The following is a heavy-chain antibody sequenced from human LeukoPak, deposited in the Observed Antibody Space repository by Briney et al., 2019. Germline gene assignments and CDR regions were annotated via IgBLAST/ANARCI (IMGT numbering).Heavy chain of an antibody. Sequence: GGSLRLSCAASGFTVSSNYMSWVRQAPGKGLEWVANIKQDGSEKYYVDSVKGRFTISRDNAKNSLYLQMNSLRAEDTAVYYCARDIVVVPAATCWFDPWGQGTLVTVSS. CDR1: GFTVSSNY. V-gene: IGHV3-7*04. CDR3: ARDIVVVPAATCWFDP. J-gene: IGHJ5*02. D-gene: IGHD2-2*01. CDR2: IKQDGSEK.